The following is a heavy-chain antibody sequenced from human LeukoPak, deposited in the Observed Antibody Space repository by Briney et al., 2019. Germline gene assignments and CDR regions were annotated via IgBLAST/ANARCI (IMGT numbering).Heavy chain of an antibody. CDR2: ISYDGSNK. J-gene: IGHJ4*02. D-gene: IGHD6-19*01. CDR3: ARVGEDGIAVAGGDYFDY. CDR1: GITFSSYA. Sequence: GGSLRLSCAASGITFSSYAMHWVRQAPGKGLEWVAVISYDGSNKYYADSVKGRFTISRDNSKNTLYLQMNSLRAEDTAVYYCARVGEDGIAVAGGDYFDYWGQGTLVTVSS. V-gene: IGHV3-30*04.